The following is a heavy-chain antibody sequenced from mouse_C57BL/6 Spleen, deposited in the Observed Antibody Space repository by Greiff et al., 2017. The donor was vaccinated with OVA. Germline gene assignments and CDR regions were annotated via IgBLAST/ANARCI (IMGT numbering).Heavy chain of an antibody. CDR1: GYTFTDHT. Sequence: VQLQESDAELVKPGASVKISCKVSGYTFTDHTIHWMKQRPEQGLEWIGYIYPRDGSTKYNEKFKGKATLTADKSSSTAYMQLNSLTSEDSSVYFCARSIYYGSSYHYAMDYWGQGTSVTVSS. J-gene: IGHJ4*01. CDR3: ARSIYYGSSYHYAMDY. V-gene: IGHV1-78*01. CDR2: IYPRDGST. D-gene: IGHD1-1*01.